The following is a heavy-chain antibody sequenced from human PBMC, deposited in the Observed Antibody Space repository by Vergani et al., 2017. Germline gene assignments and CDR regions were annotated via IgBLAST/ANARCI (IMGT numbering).Heavy chain of an antibody. V-gene: IGHV1-46*03. CDR2: INPSGGST. J-gene: IGHJ4*02. D-gene: IGHD6-6*01. CDR1: GYTFTSYY. Sequence: QVQLVQSGAEVKKPGASVKVSCKASGYTFTSYYMHWVRQAPGQGLEWMGIINPSGGSTSYAQNFQGRVTMTRDTSTSTVYMELSSRRSEDTAVYYYARVGFSRSITAQYVDYWGQGILVTVSS. CDR3: ARVGFSRSITAQYVDY.